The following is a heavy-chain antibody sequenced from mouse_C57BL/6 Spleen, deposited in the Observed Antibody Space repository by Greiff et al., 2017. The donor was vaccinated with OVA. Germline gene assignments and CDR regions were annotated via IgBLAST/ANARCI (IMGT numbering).Heavy chain of an antibody. J-gene: IGHJ2*01. CDR3: ARDYYGSSLYYFDY. V-gene: IGHV1-72*01. CDR2: IDPNSGGT. D-gene: IGHD1-1*01. Sequence: VKQRPGRGLEWIGRIDPNSGGTKYNEKFKSKATLTVDKPSSTAYMQLSSLTSEDSAVYYCARDYYGSSLYYFDYWGQGTTLTVSS.